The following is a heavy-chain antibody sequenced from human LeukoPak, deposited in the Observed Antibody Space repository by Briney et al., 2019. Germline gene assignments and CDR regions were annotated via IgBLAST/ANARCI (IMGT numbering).Heavy chain of an antibody. CDR1: GFTFSNAW. D-gene: IGHD1-26*01. V-gene: IGHV3-15*01. J-gene: IGHJ4*02. CDR3: STGLGQTDNDY. CDR2: IKNKLRGETT. Sequence: GGSLRLSCAASGFTFSNAWMSWVRQAPGRGLEWVGRIKNKLRGETTDYAAAVKGRFIISRDDSKKALFLQMNGLRPEDTAVYYCSTGLGQTDNDYFGQGTLVTVSS.